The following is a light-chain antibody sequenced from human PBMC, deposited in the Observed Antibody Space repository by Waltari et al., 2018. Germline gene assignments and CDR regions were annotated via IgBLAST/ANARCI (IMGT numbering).Light chain of an antibody. CDR2: DAS. V-gene: IGKV3-11*01. CDR3: QQRSSWPIFT. Sequence: ETVLTQSPATLSLSPGERATLSCRAIQSVSRYLAWYQQKPGQAPRLLIYDASNRATGIPARFSGSGSGTDFTLTISSLEPEDFAVYYWQQRSSWPIFTFGPGTKVDIK. J-gene: IGKJ3*01. CDR1: QSVSRY.